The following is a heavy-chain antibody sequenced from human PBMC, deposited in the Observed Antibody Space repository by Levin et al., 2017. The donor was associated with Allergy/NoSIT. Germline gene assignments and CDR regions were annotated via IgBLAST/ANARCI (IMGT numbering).Heavy chain of an antibody. CDR2: IIPILGIA. CDR1: GGTFSSYA. V-gene: IGHV1-69*04. J-gene: IGHJ4*02. D-gene: IGHD5-18*01. CDR3: ARVNVDTAMPLDY. Sequence: KISCKASGGTFSSYAISWVRQAPGQGLEWMGRIIPILGIANYAQKFQGRVTITADKSTSTAYMELSSLRSEDTAVYYCARVNVDTAMPLDYWGQGTLVTVSS.